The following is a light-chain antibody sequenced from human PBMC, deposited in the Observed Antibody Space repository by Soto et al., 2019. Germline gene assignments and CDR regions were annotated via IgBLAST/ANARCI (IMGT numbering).Light chain of an antibody. Sequence: QSVLTQPASVSGSPGQSITISCTGTSSDVGGYNYVSWYQQHPGKAPKFMIYEVSNRPSGVSSRFSGSKSGNTASLTISGLQAEDEADHYCSSYTGSNIVFGGGTKLTVL. CDR1: SSDVGGYNY. J-gene: IGLJ3*02. CDR3: SSYTGSNIV. V-gene: IGLV2-14*01. CDR2: EVS.